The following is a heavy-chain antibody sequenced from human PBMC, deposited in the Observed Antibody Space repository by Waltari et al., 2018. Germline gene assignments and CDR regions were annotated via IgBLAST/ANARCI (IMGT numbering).Heavy chain of an antibody. D-gene: IGHD3-3*01. CDR1: GGSISSSRYY. J-gene: IGHJ4*02. Sequence: QLQLQESGPGLVKPSETLSLTCTVSGGSISSSRYYWGGIRPPTGKGLEWIGSIYYSGSTYYNPSLKRRVTISVDTSNNQFSLKLSSVTAADTAVYYCARAFFGDFCSGYSYYFDYWGQGTLVTVSS. V-gene: IGHV4-39*07. CDR3: ARAFFGDFCSGYSYYFDY. CDR2: IYYSGST.